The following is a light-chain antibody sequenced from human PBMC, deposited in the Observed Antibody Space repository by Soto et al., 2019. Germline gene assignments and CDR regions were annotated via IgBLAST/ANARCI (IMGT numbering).Light chain of an antibody. CDR3: QQYYSIPIT. V-gene: IGKV4-1*01. CDR1: QSVLYNFNNKKY. Sequence: DIVMTQSPDSLAVYLGERATINCKSSQSVLYNFNNKKYLAWYQQKPGQPPKLLIYWASTRESGVPDRFSGSGSGTDFTLTIGSLQAEDVAVDYCQQYYSIPITFGQGTRLEIK. CDR2: WAS. J-gene: IGKJ5*01.